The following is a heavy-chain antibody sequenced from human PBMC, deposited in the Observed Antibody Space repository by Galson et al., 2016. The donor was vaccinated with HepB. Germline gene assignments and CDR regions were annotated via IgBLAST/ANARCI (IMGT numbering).Heavy chain of an antibody. Sequence: SVKVSCKASGDTFNKYAINWVRQAPGHGLEWMGGIIPILVTPNYAENFQGRVTITADKSTTTAYMELHSLRFDDTAVYYCARVRGSGILTGFASPRDSHYYYYGMDVWGQGTTVTVSS. CDR3: ARVRGSGILTGFASPRDSHYYYYGMDV. CDR1: GDTFNKYA. D-gene: IGHD3-9*01. CDR2: IIPILVTP. V-gene: IGHV1-69*10. J-gene: IGHJ6*02.